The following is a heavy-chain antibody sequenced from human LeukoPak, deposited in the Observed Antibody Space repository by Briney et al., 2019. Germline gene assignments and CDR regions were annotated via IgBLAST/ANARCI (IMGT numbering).Heavy chain of an antibody. Sequence: GGSLRLSCAASGFTFSSYSMNWVRQAPGKGLEWVSYISSSSSTIYYADSVKGRFTISRDNAKNSLYLQMNSLRAEDTAVYYCARGAIGLYYYMDVWSKGTTVTVSS. D-gene: IGHD1-26*01. CDR2: ISSSSSTI. CDR1: GFTFSSYS. CDR3: ARGAIGLYYYMDV. V-gene: IGHV3-48*04. J-gene: IGHJ6*03.